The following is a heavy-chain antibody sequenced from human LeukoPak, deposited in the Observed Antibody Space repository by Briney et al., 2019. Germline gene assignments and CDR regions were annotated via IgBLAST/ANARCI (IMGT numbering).Heavy chain of an antibody. CDR3: ARTRFGELLGAFDI. J-gene: IGHJ3*02. D-gene: IGHD3-10*01. CDR2: IYSGGST. V-gene: IGHV3-53*01. CDR1: GFTVSSNY. Sequence: GGSLRLSXAASGFTVSSNYMSWVRQAPGKGLEWLSVIYSGGSTYYADSVKGRFTISRDNSKNTLYLQMNSLRAEDTAVYYCARTRFGELLGAFDIWGQGTMVTVSS.